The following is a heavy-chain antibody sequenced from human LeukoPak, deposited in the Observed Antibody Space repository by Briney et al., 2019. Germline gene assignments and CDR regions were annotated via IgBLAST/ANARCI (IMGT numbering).Heavy chain of an antibody. D-gene: IGHD6-6*01. Sequence: GGSLRLSCGASGFTFSDYAMTWVRQAPGKGLEWVSGISGSGVNIYYADSVKGRFTISRDNAKNSLYLQMNSLRAEDTAVYYCARDSLARPLGYWGQGTLVTVSS. CDR3: ARDSLARPLGY. J-gene: IGHJ4*02. CDR2: ISGSGVNI. V-gene: IGHV3-11*01. CDR1: GFTFSDYA.